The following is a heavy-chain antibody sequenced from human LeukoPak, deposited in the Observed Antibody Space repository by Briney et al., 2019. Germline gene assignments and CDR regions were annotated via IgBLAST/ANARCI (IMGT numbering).Heavy chain of an antibody. V-gene: IGHV1-18*01. CDR3: ARARCSSTSCYIEISYFDY. J-gene: IGHJ4*02. CDR1: GYTFTSYG. CDR2: ISAYNGNT. D-gene: IGHD2-2*02. Sequence: EASVKVSCKASGYTFTSYGISWVRQAPGQGLEWMGWISAYNGNTNYAQKLQGRVTMTTDTSTSTAYMELRSLRSDDTAVYYCARARCSSTSCYIEISYFDYWGQGTLVTVSS.